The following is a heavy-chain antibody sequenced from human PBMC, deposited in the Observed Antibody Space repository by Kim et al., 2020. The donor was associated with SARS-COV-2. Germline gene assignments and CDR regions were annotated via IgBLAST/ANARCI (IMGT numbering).Heavy chain of an antibody. D-gene: IGHD2-15*01. CDR1: GFTFSSYG. Sequence: GGSLRLSCAASGFTFSSYGMHWVRQAPGKGLEWVAVISYDGSNKYYADSVKGRFTISRDNSKNTLYLQMNSLRAEDTAVYYCAREGPRYCSGGSCYALRVLRAGFDYWGQGTLVTVSS. V-gene: IGHV3-33*05. CDR2: ISYDGSNK. CDR3: AREGPRYCSGGSCYALRVLRAGFDY. J-gene: IGHJ4*02.